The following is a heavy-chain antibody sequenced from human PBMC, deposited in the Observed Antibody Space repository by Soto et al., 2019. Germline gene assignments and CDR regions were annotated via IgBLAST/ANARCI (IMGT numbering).Heavy chain of an antibody. V-gene: IGHV4-39*01. CDR3: ARVIAVAGHNWFDP. D-gene: IGHD6-19*01. CDR2: IYFSGST. J-gene: IGHJ5*02. CDR1: GGSISSNSYY. Sequence: QLQLQESGPGLVKPSETLSLTCTVSGGSISSNSYYWGWIRQPPGKGLDWIGNIYFSGSTYYNPSLKSRVTISVDTSKNQFSLRLSSVTAADTAVYYCARVIAVAGHNWFDPWGQGTLVTVSS.